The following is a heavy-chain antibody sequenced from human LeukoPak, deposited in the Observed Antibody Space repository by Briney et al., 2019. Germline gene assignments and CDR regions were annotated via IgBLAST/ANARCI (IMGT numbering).Heavy chain of an antibody. Sequence: AGGPLRLSCAASGFTFSNYWMHWVRQAPGKGLVWVSRVHSDGRSTTYADSVKGRFTISRDNAKNTLYLQMNSLRVEDTAVYYCARGGTYSFDYWGRGTLVTVSS. J-gene: IGHJ4*02. CDR3: ARGGTYSFDY. V-gene: IGHV3-74*01. CDR2: VHSDGRST. D-gene: IGHD1-26*01. CDR1: GFTFSNYW.